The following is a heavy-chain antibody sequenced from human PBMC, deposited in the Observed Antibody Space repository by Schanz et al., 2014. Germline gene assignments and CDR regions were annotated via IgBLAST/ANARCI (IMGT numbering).Heavy chain of an antibody. CDR1: GFTFSSYA. CDR3: ARANYRRKINFDY. D-gene: IGHD3-10*01. V-gene: IGHV3-23*01. CDR2: ISGSGGST. J-gene: IGHJ4*02. Sequence: EVQLLESGGGLVQPGGSLRLSCAASGFTFSSYAMSWVRQAPGKGLEWVSGISGSGGSTYYADSVKGRFTMSRDNSKNTLYLQMNSLRAEDTAVYYCARANYRRKINFDYWGRGTLVTVSS.